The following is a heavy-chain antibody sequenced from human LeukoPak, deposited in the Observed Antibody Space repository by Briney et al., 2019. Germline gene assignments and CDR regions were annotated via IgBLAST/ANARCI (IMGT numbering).Heavy chain of an antibody. CDR1: GYTFTSYG. CDR3: ARGRGSTSRY. J-gene: IGHJ4*02. D-gene: IGHD1-26*01. Sequence: ASVKVSCRASGYTFTSYGITWVRQAPGQGLEWMGWINTYNGDTNYAQSPQGRVTMTTDTSTSTAYMELRSLRSDDTAVYYCARGRGSTSRYWGQGTLVTVSS. CDR2: INTYNGDT. V-gene: IGHV1-18*01.